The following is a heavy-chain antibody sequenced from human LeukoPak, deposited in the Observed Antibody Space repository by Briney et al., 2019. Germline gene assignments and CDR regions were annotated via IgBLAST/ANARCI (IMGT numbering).Heavy chain of an antibody. CDR2: IRYDGSNK. V-gene: IGHV3-30*02. CDR3: AKALHYYDSSGYLN. CDR1: GFTFSSYG. J-gene: IGHJ4*02. Sequence: GGSLRLSCAAPGFTFSSYGMHWVRQAPGKGLEWVAFIRYDGSNKYYADSVKGRFTISRDNSKNTLYLQMNSLRAEDTAVYYCAKALHYYDSSGYLNWGQGTLVTVSS. D-gene: IGHD3-22*01.